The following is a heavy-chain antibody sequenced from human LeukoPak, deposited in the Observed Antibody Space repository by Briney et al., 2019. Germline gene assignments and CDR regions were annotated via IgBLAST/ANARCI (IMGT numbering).Heavy chain of an antibody. Sequence: ASVKVSCKASGYTFTSYDINWVRQATGQGLEWMGWMNPNSGNTGYAQKFQGRVTITADKSTSTAYMELSSLRSEDTAVYYCARDLLAVAGTYGNWFDPWGQGTLVTVSS. D-gene: IGHD6-19*01. V-gene: IGHV1-8*03. CDR2: MNPNSGNT. CDR3: ARDLLAVAGTYGNWFDP. CDR1: GYTFTSYD. J-gene: IGHJ5*02.